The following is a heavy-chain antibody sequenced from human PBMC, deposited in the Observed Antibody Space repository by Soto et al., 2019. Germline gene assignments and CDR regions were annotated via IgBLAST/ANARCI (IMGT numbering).Heavy chain of an antibody. CDR1: GGSFSGYY. Sequence: PSETLSLTCADYGGSFSGYYWSWVRQPPGKGLEWIGEINHRGSTNYNPSLKSRVTISVDTSKNQFSLKLTSVTAADTAVYYCSRGHEVRATFYYHYAMDVWGQGTTVTVSS. V-gene: IGHV4-34*01. CDR2: INHRGST. CDR3: SRGHEVRATFYYHYAMDV. D-gene: IGHD3-10*01. J-gene: IGHJ6*02.